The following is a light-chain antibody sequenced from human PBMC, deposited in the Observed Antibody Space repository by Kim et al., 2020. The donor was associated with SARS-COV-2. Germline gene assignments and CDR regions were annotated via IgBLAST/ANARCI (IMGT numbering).Light chain of an antibody. V-gene: IGKV3-20*01. J-gene: IGKJ5*01. CDR3: QQYGSSSIT. Sequence: PPGERATLSCRGSQSVTANYLAWYRQPPGQPPRLLNCSPSNRASGIPDRFSASGSGKDFTLTISRVEPEDFAVYYWQQYGSSSITFGQGTRLEIK. CDR1: QSVTANY. CDR2: SPS.